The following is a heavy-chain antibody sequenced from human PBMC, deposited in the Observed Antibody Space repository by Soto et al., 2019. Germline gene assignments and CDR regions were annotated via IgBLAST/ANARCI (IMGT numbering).Heavy chain of an antibody. Sequence: QVQLQESGPGLVKPSQTLSLTCTVSGGSISSGDYYWSWIRQPPGKGLEWIGYIYYSGSTYYNPSLKSRVTMSVDTSKNQFSLRLSSVTAVDTAVYYCAREPRSGSSWYNGMDVWGQGTTVTVSS. CDR1: GGSISSGDYY. CDR2: IYYSGST. D-gene: IGHD6-13*01. CDR3: AREPRSGSSWYNGMDV. V-gene: IGHV4-30-4*01. J-gene: IGHJ6*02.